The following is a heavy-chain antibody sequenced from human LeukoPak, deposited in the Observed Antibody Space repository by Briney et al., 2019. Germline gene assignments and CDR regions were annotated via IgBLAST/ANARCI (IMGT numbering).Heavy chain of an antibody. V-gene: IGHV4-59*01. Sequence: SETLSLTCTVSSASIRSDYLSWIRQSPGKGLEWIGYIYYTVTTNYNPSLKSRVTISIDTSKNQSSLKLTSVTAADTAIYYCARPKTTGGFDSWGQGTLVTVSS. J-gene: IGHJ4*02. CDR1: SASIRSDY. CDR3: ARPKTTGGFDS. CDR2: IYYTVTT. D-gene: IGHD2-8*02.